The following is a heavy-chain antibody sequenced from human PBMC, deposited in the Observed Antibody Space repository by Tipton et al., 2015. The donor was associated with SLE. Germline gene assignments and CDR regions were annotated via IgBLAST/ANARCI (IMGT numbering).Heavy chain of an antibody. CDR3: AKDPYSVVRGGYFDY. V-gene: IGHV3-53*01. CDR2: IYSGGST. J-gene: IGHJ4*02. CDR1: GFTVSSNY. Sequence: SLRLSCAASGFTVSSNYMSWVRQAPGKGLEWVSVIYSGGSTYYADSVKGRFTISRDNSKNTLYLQMNSLRAEDTAVYYCAKDPYSVVRGGYFDYWGQGTLVTVSS. D-gene: IGHD3-10*01.